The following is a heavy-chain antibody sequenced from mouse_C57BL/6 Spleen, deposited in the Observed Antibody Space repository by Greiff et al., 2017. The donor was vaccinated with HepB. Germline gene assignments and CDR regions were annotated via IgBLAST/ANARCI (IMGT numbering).Heavy chain of an antibody. D-gene: IGHD1-1*01. CDR3: TTGFPTGY. J-gene: IGHJ2*01. Sequence: EVKLVESGAELVRPGASVKLSCTASGFNIKDYYMHWVKQRPEQGLEWIGRIDPEDGDAEYAPKFQGKATMTAAISANAAYLHLSSLTSEDTAVYYCTTGFPTGYWGQGTTLTVSS. CDR2: IDPEDGDA. CDR1: GFNIKDYY. V-gene: IGHV14-1*01.